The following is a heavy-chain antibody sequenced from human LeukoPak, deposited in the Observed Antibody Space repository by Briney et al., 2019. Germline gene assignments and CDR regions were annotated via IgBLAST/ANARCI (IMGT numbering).Heavy chain of an antibody. CDR1: GGSISSGSYY. Sequence: SETLSLTCTVSGGSISSGSYYWSWIRQPAGKGLEWIGRIYTSGSTNYNPPLKSRVTISVDTSKNQFSLKLSSVTAADTAVYYGAGARPFTVTTTGDAFDIWGQGTMVTVSS. CDR3: AGARPFTVTTTGDAFDI. J-gene: IGHJ3*02. CDR2: IYTSGST. V-gene: IGHV4-61*02. D-gene: IGHD4-11*01.